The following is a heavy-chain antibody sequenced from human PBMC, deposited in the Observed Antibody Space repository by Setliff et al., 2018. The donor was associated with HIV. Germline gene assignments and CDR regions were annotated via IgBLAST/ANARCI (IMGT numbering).Heavy chain of an antibody. J-gene: IGHJ4*02. CDR1: GGSISSGGNY. D-gene: IGHD3-22*01. Sequence: PSETLSLTCTVSGGSISSGGNYWSWIRQHPGKGLEWIGYIYDSGSTYYNPSLKSRVTISVDTSKNQFSLKLNSVTAADTAVYYCAGGGGYDRSGYYPFDYWGQGTPVTVSS. CDR3: AGGGGYDRSGYYPFDY. V-gene: IGHV4-31*03. CDR2: IYDSGST.